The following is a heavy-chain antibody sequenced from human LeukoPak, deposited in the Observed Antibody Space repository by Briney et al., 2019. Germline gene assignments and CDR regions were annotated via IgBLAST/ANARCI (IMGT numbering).Heavy chain of an antibody. V-gene: IGHV1-2*02. D-gene: IGHD5-12*01. CDR3: ARNPRYSGYDYNYYYYMDV. J-gene: IGHJ6*03. CDR1: GYTFTVYY. Sequence: ASVKVSCKASGYTFTVYYMHWVRQAPGQGLEWMGWINPNSGGTNYAQKFQGRVTMTRDTSISTAYMELSRLRSDDTAVYYCARNPRYSGYDYNYYYYMDVWGKGTTVTVSS. CDR2: INPNSGGT.